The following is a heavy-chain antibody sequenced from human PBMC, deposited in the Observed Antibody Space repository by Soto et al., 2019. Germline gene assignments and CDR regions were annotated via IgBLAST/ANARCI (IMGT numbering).Heavy chain of an antibody. Sequence: PGGSLRLSCAASGFMFSIYEMNWVRQAPGKGLQWLASITTTSTYKYYADSVKGRFSISRDNAKNSLYLELTNLRSEDTAVYYCAREKCSSTSCNHGMDVWGLGTTVTVSS. CDR2: ITTTSTYK. D-gene: IGHD2-2*01. V-gene: IGHV3-21*01. CDR3: AREKCSSTSCNHGMDV. CDR1: GFMFSIYE. J-gene: IGHJ6*02.